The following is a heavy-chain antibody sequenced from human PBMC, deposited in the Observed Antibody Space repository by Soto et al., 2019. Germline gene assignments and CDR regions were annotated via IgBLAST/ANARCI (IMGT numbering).Heavy chain of an antibody. CDR3: ARITGPQWLSPRFDY. J-gene: IGHJ4*02. D-gene: IGHD6-19*01. V-gene: IGHV4-59*01. CDR1: GGSISSYY. CDR2: IYYSGST. Sequence: QVQLQESGPGLVKPSETLSLTCTVSGGSISSYYWSWIRQPPGKGLEWIGYIYYSGSTNYNPSLKSRVTISVDTSKNQFSLKLGSVTAADTAVYYWARITGPQWLSPRFDYWGQGTLVTVSS.